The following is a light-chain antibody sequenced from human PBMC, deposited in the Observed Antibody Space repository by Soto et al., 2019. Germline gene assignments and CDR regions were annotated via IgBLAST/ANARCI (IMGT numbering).Light chain of an antibody. V-gene: IGKV3-20*01. J-gene: IGKJ2*02. CDR1: QTISSDY. CDR2: SAS. CDR3: QQYSRFHRT. Sequence: EIVLTQSPGTLSLSPGERATLSCRASQTISSDYMAWYQQKPGQAPRLLIYSASSRNTGIPDRFTGSGSGTDFTLTISRLEPEEFAVYFCQQYSRFHRTFGQGTKLEI.